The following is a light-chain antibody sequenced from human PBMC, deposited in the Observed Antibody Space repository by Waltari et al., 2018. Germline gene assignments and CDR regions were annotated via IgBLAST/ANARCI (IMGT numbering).Light chain of an antibody. CDR2: DVS. V-gene: IGLV2-11*01. CDR1: SSDIGGFNY. CDR3: CSYAGSYTGVL. Sequence: QSALTQPRSVSGSPGQSVTISCTGTSSDIGGFNYVSWYQQHPVKAPKLIIYDVSERPSGVPDRFSGSKSANTASLTISALQAEDEADYYCCSYAGSYTGVLFGGGTKLTVL. J-gene: IGLJ2*01.